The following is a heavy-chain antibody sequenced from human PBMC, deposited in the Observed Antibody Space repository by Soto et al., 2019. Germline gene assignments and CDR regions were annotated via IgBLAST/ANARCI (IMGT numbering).Heavy chain of an antibody. D-gene: IGHD3-10*01. CDR2: ISAYNGNT. J-gene: IGHJ6*02. V-gene: IGHV1-18*04. Sequence: QVQLVQSGAEVKKPGASVKVSCKASGYTFTSYGISWVRQAPGQGLEWMGWISAYNGNTNYAQKLQGRVTMTTDTSTSTADMHLSRLGADDTAVYYCASSSARITHIGMDVWGQGTTVTVSS. CDR3: ASSSARITHIGMDV. CDR1: GYTFTSYG.